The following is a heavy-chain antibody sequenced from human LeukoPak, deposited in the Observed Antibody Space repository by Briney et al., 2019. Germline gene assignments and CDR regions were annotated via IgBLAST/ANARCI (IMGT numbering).Heavy chain of an antibody. CDR2: INPNSGVT. V-gene: IGHV1-2*02. CDR3: AREAYGSGSYHFDY. J-gene: IGHJ4*02. Sequence: GASVKVSCKASGYTFTGYYMHWVRQAPGQGLEWMGWINPNSGVTNYAQKFQGRVTMTRDTSISTFYTELSRLRSDDSAVYYCAREAYGSGSYHFDYWGEGTLVTVSS. CDR1: GYTFTGYY. D-gene: IGHD3-10*01.